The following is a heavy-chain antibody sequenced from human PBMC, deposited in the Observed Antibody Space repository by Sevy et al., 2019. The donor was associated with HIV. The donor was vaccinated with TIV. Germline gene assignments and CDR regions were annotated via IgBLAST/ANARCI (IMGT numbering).Heavy chain of an antibody. CDR2: IKQDGSEK. D-gene: IGHD3-22*01. V-gene: IGHV3-7*01. CDR1: GFTFSNYW. J-gene: IGHJ4*02. Sequence: GGSLRLSCAASGFTFSNYWMSWVRQAPGKGLEWVANIKQDGSEKYYVGSVKGRFTISRDNAKNSLYLQMNSLRAEDTAVYYCARPYRTDPFYYSGSGGYYYPSYFDYWGQGTLVTVSS. CDR3: ARPYRTDPFYYSGSGGYYYPSYFDY.